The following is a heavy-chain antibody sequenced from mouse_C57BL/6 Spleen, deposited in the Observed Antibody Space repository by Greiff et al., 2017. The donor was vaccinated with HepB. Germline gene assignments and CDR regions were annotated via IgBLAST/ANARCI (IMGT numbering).Heavy chain of an antibody. V-gene: IGHV1-82*01. D-gene: IGHD2-3*01. CDR3: ARGWGEGYSY. Sequence: VKLQESGPELVKPGASVKISCKASGYAFSSSWMNWVKQRPGKGLEWIGRIYPGDGDTNYNGKFKGKATLTADKSSSTAYMQLSSLTSEDSAVYFCARGWGEGYSYWGQGTTLTVSS. CDR1: GYAFSSSW. CDR2: IYPGDGDT. J-gene: IGHJ2*01.